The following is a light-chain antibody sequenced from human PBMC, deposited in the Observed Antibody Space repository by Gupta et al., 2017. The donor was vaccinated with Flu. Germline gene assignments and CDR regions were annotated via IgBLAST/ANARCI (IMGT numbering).Light chain of an antibody. V-gene: IGLV2-11*01. CDR1: SRDVGGYNY. CDR3: CSYAGGNTYV. J-gene: IGLJ1*01. Sequence: QSALTQPRSVSGSPGQSVTLSCTGTSRDVGGYNYVSWYQQHPGKAPKLMIYDVTEWPSGVPDRFSGSKSGNTASLTISGLQPEDEADYYCCSYAGGNTYVFGTGTKVTVV. CDR2: DVT.